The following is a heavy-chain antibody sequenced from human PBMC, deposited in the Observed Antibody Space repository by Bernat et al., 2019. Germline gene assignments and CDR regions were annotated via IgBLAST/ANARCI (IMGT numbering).Heavy chain of an antibody. Sequence: QVQLVQSGAEVKKPGASVKVSCKASGYTFTSYYMHWVRQAPGQGLEWMGIINPSGGNTSYAQKFQGRVTMTRDTSTSTVYMELSSLRSEDTAVYYCARDPHCSGGSSCEKTWSDPWGQGTLVTVSS. CDR1: GYTFTSYY. J-gene: IGHJ5*02. D-gene: IGHD2-15*01. V-gene: IGHV1-46*01. CDR2: INPSGGNT. CDR3: ARDPHCSGGSSCEKTWSDP.